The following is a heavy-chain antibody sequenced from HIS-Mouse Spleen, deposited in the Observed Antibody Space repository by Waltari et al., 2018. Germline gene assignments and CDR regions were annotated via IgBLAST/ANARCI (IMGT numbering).Heavy chain of an antibody. Sequence: QVQLVQSGAEVKKPGSSVKVSCKASGATFSSYAISCVRPAPGEGLEWMGEIIPIFGTANYDQKFQGRVTITADESTSTAYMELSSLRSEDTAVYYCARRPGDPYWYFDLWGRGTLVTVSS. J-gene: IGHJ2*01. V-gene: IGHV1-69*01. CDR1: GATFSSYA. CDR2: IIPIFGTA. D-gene: IGHD7-27*01. CDR3: ARRPGDPYWYFDL.